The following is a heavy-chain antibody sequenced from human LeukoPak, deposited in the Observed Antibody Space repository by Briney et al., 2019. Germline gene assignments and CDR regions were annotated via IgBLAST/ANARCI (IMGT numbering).Heavy chain of an antibody. Sequence: SETLSLTCTVSGYSISSTYYWGWIRQPPGKGLEWVGRVFHSGNTYYNPSLKSRVTISVDTSKNQFSLKLSSVTAADTAVYYCARERSGYYDPYNWFDPWGQGTLVTVSS. D-gene: IGHD3-22*01. CDR1: GYSISSTYY. CDR2: VFHSGNT. V-gene: IGHV4-38-2*02. CDR3: ARERSGYYDPYNWFDP. J-gene: IGHJ5*02.